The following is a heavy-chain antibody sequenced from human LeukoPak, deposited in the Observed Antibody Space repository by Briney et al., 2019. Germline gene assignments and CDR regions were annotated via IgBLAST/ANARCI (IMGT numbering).Heavy chain of an antibody. CDR1: GFTFSSYA. CDR2: ISGSGGST. Sequence: GGSLRLSCAASGFTFSSYAMSWVRQAPGKGLEWVSAISGSGGSTYYADSVKGRFTISRDNSKSTLYLQMNSLRAEDTAVYYCAKSPSYGSGSYYDDYWGQGTLVTVSS. CDR3: AKSPSYGSGSYYDDY. D-gene: IGHD3-10*01. J-gene: IGHJ4*02. V-gene: IGHV3-23*01.